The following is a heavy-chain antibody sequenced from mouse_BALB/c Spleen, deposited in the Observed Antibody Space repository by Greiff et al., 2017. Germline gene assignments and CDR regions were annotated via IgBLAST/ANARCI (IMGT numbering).Heavy chain of an antibody. V-gene: IGHV2-9*02. CDR1: GFSLTSYG. J-gene: IGHJ3*01. CDR3: ARDEDYDGPWFAY. D-gene: IGHD2-4*01. Sequence: VQGVESGPGLVAPSQSLSITCTVSGFSLTSYGVHWVRQPPGKSLEWLGVIWAGGSTNYNSALMSRLSISKDNSKSQVFLKMNSLQTDDTAMYYCARDEDYDGPWFAYWGQGTLVTVSA. CDR2: IWAGGST.